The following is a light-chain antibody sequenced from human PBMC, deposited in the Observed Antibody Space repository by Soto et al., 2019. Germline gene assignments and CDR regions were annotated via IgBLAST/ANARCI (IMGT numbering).Light chain of an antibody. CDR2: ENN. CDR3: GTWDSSLSAYV. Sequence: QSVLTQPPSVSAAPGQKVTISCSGNSSNIGSNDVSWYQQLPGKAPKLLIYENNKRPSGIPDRFSGSKSGTSATLGITGLQTGDEADYYCGTWDSSLSAYVFGTGTKVTVL. V-gene: IGLV1-51*02. J-gene: IGLJ1*01. CDR1: SSNIGSND.